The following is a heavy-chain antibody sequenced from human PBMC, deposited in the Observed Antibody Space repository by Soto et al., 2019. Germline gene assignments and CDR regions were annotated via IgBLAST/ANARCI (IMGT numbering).Heavy chain of an antibody. D-gene: IGHD2-15*01. J-gene: IGHJ6*02. Sequence: EVQLLESGGGLVQPGWSPRLSCAASGFTFSLYAMSWVRQAPGKGLEWVSVISGSGINTYYADSVKGRFTVSRDNSKNTLYLQMNSLGVEDTAVYYCAKSVGGTNYYYGMDVWGRGTTVTVS. V-gene: IGHV3-23*01. CDR3: AKSVGGTNYYYGMDV. CDR1: GFTFSLYA. CDR2: ISGSGINT.